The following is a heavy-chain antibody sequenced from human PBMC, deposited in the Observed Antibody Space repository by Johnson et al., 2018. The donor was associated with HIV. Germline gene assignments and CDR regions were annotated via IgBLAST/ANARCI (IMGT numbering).Heavy chain of an antibody. CDR1: GFTFSSYV. CDR2: ISYDGSNK. D-gene: IGHD3-22*01. J-gene: IGHJ3*02. Sequence: QEQLVESGGGVVQPGRSLRLSCAASGFTFSSYVIHWVRQPPGKGLEWVAVISYDGSNKYYVDSVKGRFTISRDNSKNTLYLQMNSLRPEDTAVYYCAKTPGDNWYYSEGTDAFDIWGQGTMVTVSS. CDR3: AKTPGDNWYYSEGTDAFDI. V-gene: IGHV3-30*18.